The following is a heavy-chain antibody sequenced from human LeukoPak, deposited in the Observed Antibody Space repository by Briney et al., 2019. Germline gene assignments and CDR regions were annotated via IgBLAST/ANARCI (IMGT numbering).Heavy chain of an antibody. CDR2: IYYSGST. D-gene: IGHD3-16*01. CDR1: GGSFSGYY. V-gene: IGHV4-34*01. CDR3: ARHYGP. J-gene: IGHJ4*02. Sequence: SETLTLTCAVYGGSFSGYYWSWIRQPPGKGLEWIGSIYYSGSTYYNPSLKSRVTISVDTSKNQFSLKLNSVTATDTAVYYCARHYGPWGQGTLVTVSS.